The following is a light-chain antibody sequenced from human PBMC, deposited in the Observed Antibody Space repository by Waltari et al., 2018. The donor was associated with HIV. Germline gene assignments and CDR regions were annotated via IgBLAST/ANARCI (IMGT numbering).Light chain of an antibody. Sequence: QSVLTQPPSVSGAPGQRVTISCTGSSSNIGAGYDVHWYEQLPGAAPKLLIYRNSQRPSGVRDRFSGSKSGTSASLAINDLRSEDEAEYHCAAWDDSLSGWVFGGGTNLTVL. CDR2: RNS. CDR1: SSNIGAGYD. V-gene: IGLV1-40*01. J-gene: IGLJ3*02. CDR3: AAWDDSLSGWV.